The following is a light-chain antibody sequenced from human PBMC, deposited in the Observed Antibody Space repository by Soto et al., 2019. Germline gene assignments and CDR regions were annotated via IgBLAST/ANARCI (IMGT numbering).Light chain of an antibody. V-gene: IGLV1-40*01. CDR1: SSNIGAGYD. CDR2: NDN. J-gene: IGLJ3*02. CDR3: QSYDSSLPGSV. Sequence: QSVLTQPPSVSGAPGQRVTISCTGSSSNIGAGYDVHWYQQLPGTAPKLLIYNDNNRPSGVPDRFSGSKSDTSASLAITGLQAEDEADYYCQSYDSSLPGSVFGGGTKLTVL.